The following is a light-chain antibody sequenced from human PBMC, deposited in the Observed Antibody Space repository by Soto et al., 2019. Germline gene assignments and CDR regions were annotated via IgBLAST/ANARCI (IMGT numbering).Light chain of an antibody. CDR1: QTISTY. V-gene: IGKV1-39*01. Sequence: DIQMTQSPSSLSASVGDRVTIPCRASQTISTYLNWYQQKPGKAPKLLIFAASTLQSGVPSRFSGSGSGTDFTLTISSPQPEDFATYYCQQSYSSPHTFGQGTRLEIK. CDR2: AAS. J-gene: IGKJ2*01. CDR3: QQSYSSPHT.